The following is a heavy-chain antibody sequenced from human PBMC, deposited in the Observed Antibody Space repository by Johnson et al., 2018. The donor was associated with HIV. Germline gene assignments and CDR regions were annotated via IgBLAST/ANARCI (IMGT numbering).Heavy chain of an antibody. CDR1: GFTVSSNY. CDR3: ARTRHYYEAFDI. D-gene: IGHD3-10*01. CDR2: IYSGGST. V-gene: IGHV3-66*02. Sequence: VLLVESGGGLVQPGGSLRLSCAASGFTVSSNYMSWVRQAPGKGLEWVAVIYSGGSTYYADSVKGRFTISRDNSKNTLYLQMNSLRAEDTAVYYCARTRHYYEAFDIWGQGTMVTVSS. J-gene: IGHJ3*02.